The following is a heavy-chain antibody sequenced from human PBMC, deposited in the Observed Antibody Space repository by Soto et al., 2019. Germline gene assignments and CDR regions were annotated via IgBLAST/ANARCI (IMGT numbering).Heavy chain of an antibody. Sequence: GGSLRLSCAASGFTFSSYSMNWVRQAPGKGLEWVSYISSSSSTIYYADSVKGRFTISRDNAKNSLYLQMNSLRAEDTAVYYCARDRSPLPAAIDYWGQGTLVTVSS. J-gene: IGHJ4*02. CDR1: GFTFSSYS. CDR2: ISSSSSTI. V-gene: IGHV3-48*01. CDR3: ARDRSPLPAAIDY. D-gene: IGHD2-2*01.